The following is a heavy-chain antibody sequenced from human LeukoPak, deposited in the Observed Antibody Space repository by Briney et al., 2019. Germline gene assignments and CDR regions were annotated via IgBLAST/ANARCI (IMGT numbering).Heavy chain of an antibody. Sequence: PGRSLRLSCAASGFTFSSHGMHWVRQAPGKGLEWVAVISYDGSNKYYADSVKGRFTISRDNSKNTLYLQMNSLRAEDTAVYYATTGDYWGQGTLVTVSS. V-gene: IGHV3-30*03. CDR2: ISYDGSNK. D-gene: IGHD1-14*01. CDR3: TTGDY. CDR1: GFTFSSHG. J-gene: IGHJ4*02.